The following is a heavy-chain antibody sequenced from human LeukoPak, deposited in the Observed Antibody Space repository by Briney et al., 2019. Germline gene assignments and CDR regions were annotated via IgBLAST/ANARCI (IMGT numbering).Heavy chain of an antibody. D-gene: IGHD1-26*01. CDR3: AREYSRYSGSYYDY. V-gene: IGHV1-2*02. Sequence: ASVNVSCKASGYTFTGHFIHWVRQAPGQGLEWMGWSNSNWWGTNYAQKYQGRVTMTRDTSISTASRELSRVISDDTAVYYCAREYSRYSGSYYDYCGQGTLVTASS. CDR1: GYTFTGHF. CDR2: SNSNWWGT. J-gene: IGHJ4*02.